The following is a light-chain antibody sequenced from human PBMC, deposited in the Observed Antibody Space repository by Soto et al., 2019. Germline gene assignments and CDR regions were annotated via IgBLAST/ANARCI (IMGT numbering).Light chain of an antibody. CDR3: CSYAGSSTSVV. Sequence: QSALTQPASVSGSPGQSITISCTGSSSDVGSYNLVSWYQHHPGKAPKLIIYEGIKRPSGVSDRFSGSESDNTSSLTISGLQAEDEADYYCCSYAGSSTSVVFGGGTKVTVL. CDR2: EGI. J-gene: IGLJ2*01. V-gene: IGLV2-23*01. CDR1: SSDVGSYNL.